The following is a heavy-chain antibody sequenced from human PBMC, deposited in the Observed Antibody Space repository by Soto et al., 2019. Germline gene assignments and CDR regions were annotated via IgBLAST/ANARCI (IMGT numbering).Heavy chain of an antibody. V-gene: IGHV1-18*01. D-gene: IGHD4-17*01. J-gene: IGHJ4*02. CDR2: ISAYNGNT. CDR3: ARDSFVWGVSGDYASDY. Sequence: ASVKVSCKASGYTFTSYGISWVRQAPGQGLEWMGWISAYNGNTKYGQKLQGRVTMTTDTSTSTAYMELRSLRSDDTAVYYCARDSFVWGVSGDYASDYWGQGTLVTVSS. CDR1: GYTFTSYG.